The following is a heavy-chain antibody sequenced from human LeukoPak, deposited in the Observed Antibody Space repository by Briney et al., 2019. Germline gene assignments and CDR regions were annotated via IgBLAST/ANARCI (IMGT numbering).Heavy chain of an antibody. CDR3: ARAGSCQLLYGYFQY. CDR2: VNPNSGGT. D-gene: IGHD2-2*02. Sequence: ASVKVSCKTSGYSFTGYYMHWVRQAPGQGLEWMGWVNPNSGGTKYAQKFQGRVTMTRDTSISTAYMELSRLRSDDTAVYYCARAGSCQLLYGYFQYWGQGTLVTVSS. V-gene: IGHV1-2*02. CDR1: GYSFTGYY. J-gene: IGHJ1*01.